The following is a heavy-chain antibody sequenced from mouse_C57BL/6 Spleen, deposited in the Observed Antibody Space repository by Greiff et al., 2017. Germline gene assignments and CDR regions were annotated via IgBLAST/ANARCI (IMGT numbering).Heavy chain of an antibody. CDR2: IYPGDGDT. Sequence: QVQLQQSGPELVKPGASVKISCKASGYAFRSSWMNWVKQRPGKGLEWIGRIYPGDGDTNYNGKFKGKATLTADKSSSTAYMQLSSLTSEDSAVYFCARGDWAFAYWGQGTLVTVSA. CDR3: ARGDWAFAY. CDR1: GYAFRSSW. D-gene: IGHD4-1*01. V-gene: IGHV1-82*01. J-gene: IGHJ3*01.